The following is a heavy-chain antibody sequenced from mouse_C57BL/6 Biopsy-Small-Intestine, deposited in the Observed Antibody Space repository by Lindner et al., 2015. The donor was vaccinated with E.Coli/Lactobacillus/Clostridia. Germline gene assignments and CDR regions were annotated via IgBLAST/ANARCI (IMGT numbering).Heavy chain of an antibody. V-gene: IGHV10-1*01. D-gene: IGHD1-1*01. CDR2: IRSKSNNYAT. CDR3: VRRGSTTVGYAMDY. Sequence: EVQLQESGGGLVQPKGSLKLSCAASGFSFNTYAMNWVRQAPGKGLEWVARIRSKSNNYATYYADSVKDRFTISRDDSESVLYLQMNNLQTEDTAVYYCVRRGSTTVGYAMDYWGQGTSVTVSS. CDR1: GFSFNTYA. J-gene: IGHJ4*01.